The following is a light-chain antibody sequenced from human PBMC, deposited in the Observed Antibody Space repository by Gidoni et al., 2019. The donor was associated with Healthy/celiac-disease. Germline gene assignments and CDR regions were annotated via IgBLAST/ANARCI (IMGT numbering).Light chain of an antibody. CDR2: AAS. V-gene: IGKV1-39*01. Sequence: IQMTPSPSSLSSSVGDRVTITCRASPSISSYLNWYQQKPGNAPQLLIYAASSLPSGVPSSCSSSGSWTEFTITISSLQPEDFATVYCRQSYSTPLTFGGGTKVEIK. CDR1: PSISSY. J-gene: IGKJ4*01. CDR3: RQSYSTPLT.